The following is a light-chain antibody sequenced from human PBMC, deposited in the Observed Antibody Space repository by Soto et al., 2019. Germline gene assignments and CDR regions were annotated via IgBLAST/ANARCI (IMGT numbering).Light chain of an antibody. J-gene: IGKJ1*01. CDR1: QTISAGY. V-gene: IGKV3-20*01. CDR3: QQYGNSPWT. Sequence: EIVLTQSPDTLSLSPGERATLSCRASQTISAGYLAWYQQKPGQAPRLLIYGASTRATGIPERFRGSGSGADFTLTISRLAPEDFALYYCQQYGNSPWTFGQGTTVEIK. CDR2: GAS.